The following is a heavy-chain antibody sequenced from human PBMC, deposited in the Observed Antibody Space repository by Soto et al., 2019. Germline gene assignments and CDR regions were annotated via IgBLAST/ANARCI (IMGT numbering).Heavy chain of an antibody. V-gene: IGHV4-31*02. D-gene: IGHD3-16*02. CDR2: IYYSGST. J-gene: IGHJ6*02. Sequence: WIRTQKTPGKGLEWIGYIYYSGSTYYNPSLKSRLTRSVDTSKSRFSLKLTAVTAADTALYYCPRENVIPGCGGGMDVLGQGTTVTVSS. CDR3: PRENVIPGCGGGMDV.